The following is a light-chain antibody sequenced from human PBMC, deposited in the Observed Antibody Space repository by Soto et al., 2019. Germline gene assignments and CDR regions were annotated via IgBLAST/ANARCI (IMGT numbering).Light chain of an antibody. CDR2: DAS. J-gene: IGKJ4*01. CDR1: QSVSSY. CDR3: QQRSNWPWLT. V-gene: IGKV3-11*01. Sequence: EIVFTQSPATRSLSRVERAALSCRASQSVSSYLAWYQQKPGQAPRLLIYDASNRATGIPARFSGSGSGTDFTLTISSLEPEDFAVYYCQQRSNWPWLTFGGGTKVDI.